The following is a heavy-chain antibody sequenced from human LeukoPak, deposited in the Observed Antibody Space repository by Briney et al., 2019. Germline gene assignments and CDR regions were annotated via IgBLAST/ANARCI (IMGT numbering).Heavy chain of an antibody. Sequence: GESLKISCKGSGYSFTSYWIGWVRQMPGKGLEWMGIIYPGDSDTRYSPSFQGQVTISADKSISTAYLQWSSLKASDTAMYYCASRGGCSSTSCSPFDYWAQGPLVTVSS. CDR3: ASRGGCSSTSCSPFDY. J-gene: IGHJ4*02. V-gene: IGHV5-51*01. CDR1: GYSFTSYW. D-gene: IGHD2-2*01. CDR2: IYPGDSDT.